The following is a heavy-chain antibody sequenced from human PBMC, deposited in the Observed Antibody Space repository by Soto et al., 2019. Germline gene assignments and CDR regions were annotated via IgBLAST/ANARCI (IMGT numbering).Heavy chain of an antibody. CDR2: IYHSGST. D-gene: IGHD6-19*01. J-gene: IGHJ3*02. Sequence: PSETLSLTCTVSGGSISSYYWSWIRQPPGKGLEWVGYIYHSGSTNYNPSLKSRITISVDTSKNQFSLKLSSVTAADTAVYYCARAKGLMQRGLGQWLVFDAFDIWGQGTMVTVSS. V-gene: IGHV4-59*01. CDR1: GGSISSYY. CDR3: ARAKGLMQRGLGQWLVFDAFDI.